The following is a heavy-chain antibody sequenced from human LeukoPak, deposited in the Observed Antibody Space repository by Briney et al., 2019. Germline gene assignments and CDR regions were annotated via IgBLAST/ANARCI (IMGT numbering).Heavy chain of an antibody. D-gene: IGHD1-26*01. V-gene: IGHV3-74*01. CDR2: INSDGSWT. CDR1: GNYW. Sequence: GGSLRLSCAASGNYWMHWVRQVPGKGLVWVSHINSDGSWTSYADSVKGRFTISKDNAKNTVYLQMNSLRAEDTAVYYCAKDLMGATDYWGQGTLVTVSS. J-gene: IGHJ4*02. CDR3: AKDLMGATDY.